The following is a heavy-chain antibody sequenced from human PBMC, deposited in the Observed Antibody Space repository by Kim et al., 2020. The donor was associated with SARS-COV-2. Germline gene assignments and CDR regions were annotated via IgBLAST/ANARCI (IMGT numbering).Heavy chain of an antibody. J-gene: IGHJ4*02. V-gene: IGHV3-23*01. D-gene: IGHD6-13*01. CDR3: AKAPYSSSWYFFDY. Sequence: EDSVKGPFTISRDNSKNTLYLQMNSLRAEDTAVYYCAKAPYSSSWYFFDYWGQGTLVTVSS.